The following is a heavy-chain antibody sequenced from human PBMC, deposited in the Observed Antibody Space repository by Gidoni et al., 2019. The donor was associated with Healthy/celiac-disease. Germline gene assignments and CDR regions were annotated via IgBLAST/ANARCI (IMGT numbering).Heavy chain of an antibody. CDR1: GYTFTSYG. D-gene: IGHD2-2*01. V-gene: IGHV1-18*01. Sequence: QVQLVQSGAEVKNPGASVKVSCKASGYTFTSYGISWVRQAPGQGLEWMGWISAYNGNTNYAQKLQGRVTMTTDTSTSTAYMELRSLRSDDTAVYYCARDIVVVPAAITCNFDYWGQGTLVTVSS. CDR2: ISAYNGNT. J-gene: IGHJ4*02. CDR3: ARDIVVVPAAITCNFDY.